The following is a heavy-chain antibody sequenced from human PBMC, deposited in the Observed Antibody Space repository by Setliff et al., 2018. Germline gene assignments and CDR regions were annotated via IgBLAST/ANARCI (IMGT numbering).Heavy chain of an antibody. Sequence: ASVKVSCKASGYTFTGHHLHWVRQAPGQGLEWMGWINPNSGGTNYAQKFQGRVTMTRVTSISTAYMELSRLRSDDTAMYYCARDLIAVAATTAFDIWGQGTMVTVSS. CDR2: INPNSGGT. CDR3: ARDLIAVAATTAFDI. V-gene: IGHV1-2*02. D-gene: IGHD6-19*01. CDR1: GYTFTGHH. J-gene: IGHJ3*02.